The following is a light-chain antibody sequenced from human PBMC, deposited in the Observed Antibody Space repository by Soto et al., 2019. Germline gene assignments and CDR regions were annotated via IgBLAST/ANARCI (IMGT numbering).Light chain of an antibody. CDR1: QSVRSSY. CDR3: QQYNLSPQT. V-gene: IGKV3-20*01. Sequence: EIVLTQSPGTLSLSPGERATLSCRASQSVRSSYLAWYQQKPGQAPRLLIYGASSRATGIPDRFSGSGSGTDFTLTISRLEPEDFAVYYCQQYNLSPQTFGQGTNLEIK. J-gene: IGKJ2*01. CDR2: GAS.